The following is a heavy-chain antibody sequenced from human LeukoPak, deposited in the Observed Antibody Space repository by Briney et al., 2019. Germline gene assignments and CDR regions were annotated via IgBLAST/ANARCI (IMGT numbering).Heavy chain of an antibody. V-gene: IGHV4-59*01. CDR3: ARGTYHELSSFDY. D-gene: IGHD3-10*01. CDR2: IHYSGST. Sequence: PSETLSLTCTVSGGSISSYYWSWIRQPPGKGLEWIGYIHYSGSTNYNPSLKSRVTISVDTSKNQFSLKLSSVTAADTAVYYCARGTYHELSSFDYWGQGTLVTVSS. CDR1: GGSISSYY. J-gene: IGHJ4*02.